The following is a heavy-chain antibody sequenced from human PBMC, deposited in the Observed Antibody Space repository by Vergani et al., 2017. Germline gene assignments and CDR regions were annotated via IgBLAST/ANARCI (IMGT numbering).Heavy chain of an antibody. CDR3: ARSRDGYNFVFLN. CDR1: GGSISSYY. D-gene: IGHD5-24*01. Sequence: QVQLQESGPGLVKPSETLSLTCTVSGGSISSYYWSWIRQPPGKGLEWIGYIYYSGSTNYNPSLKSRVTISVDTSKNQFSLKLSSVTAADTAVYYWARSRDGYNFVFLNWGQGTLVTVSS. V-gene: IGHV4-59*01. CDR2: IYYSGST. J-gene: IGHJ4*02.